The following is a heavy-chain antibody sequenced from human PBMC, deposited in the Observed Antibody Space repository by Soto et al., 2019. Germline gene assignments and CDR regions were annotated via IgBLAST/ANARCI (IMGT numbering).Heavy chain of an antibody. D-gene: IGHD6-19*01. J-gene: IGHJ6*02. CDR3: ASSYSNGWYHYGMDV. Sequence: VASVKVSCKASGYTFTSYTMHWVRQAPGQRLEWMGWINAGNGNTKYSQKFQGRVTITRDTSASTAYMELSSLRSEDTAVYYCASSYSNGWYHYGMDVWGQGTTVTVS. V-gene: IGHV1-3*01. CDR2: INAGNGNT. CDR1: GYTFTSYT.